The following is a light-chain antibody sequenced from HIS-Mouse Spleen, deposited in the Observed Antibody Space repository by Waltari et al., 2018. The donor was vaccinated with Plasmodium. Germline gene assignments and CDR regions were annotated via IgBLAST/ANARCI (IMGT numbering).Light chain of an antibody. J-gene: IGLJ3*02. Sequence: SYELTQPPSVSVSPGQTARITCSGDALPKQYAYWYPQKPGQAPVLVIYKDSERPSGSPERFSGSSSGTTVTLTISGVQAEDEADYYCQSADSSGTYWVFGGGTKLTVL. CDR3: QSADSSGTYWV. CDR2: KDS. V-gene: IGLV3-25*03. CDR1: ALPKQY.